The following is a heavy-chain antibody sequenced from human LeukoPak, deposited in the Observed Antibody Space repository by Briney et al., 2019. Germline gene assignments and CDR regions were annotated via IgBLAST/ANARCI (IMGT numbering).Heavy chain of an antibody. Sequence: ASVKVSCKASGYTFTSYYMHWVRQAPGQGLEWMGIINPSGGSTSYAQMFQGRVTMTRDTSTSTVYMELSSLRSEDTAVYYCARDGGQQLALGYWGQGTLVTVSS. CDR3: ARDGGQQLALGY. CDR1: GYTFTSYY. V-gene: IGHV1-46*01. J-gene: IGHJ4*02. CDR2: INPSGGST. D-gene: IGHD6-13*01.